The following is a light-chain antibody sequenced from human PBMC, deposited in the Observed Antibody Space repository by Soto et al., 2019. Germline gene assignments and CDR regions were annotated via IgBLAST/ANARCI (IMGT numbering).Light chain of an antibody. CDR3: HHSDSTPRT. Sequence: ILLTHSPSSLSVSVLYRVTLTFLAIQTLMRYVRLYHQQPGKAPKLLINAATSLQSMLPTRFSGGGAGTDFTLTISSQQPEDVATYCCHHSDSTPRTFGQGTKVDIK. CDR2: AAT. CDR1: QTLMRY. J-gene: IGKJ1*01. V-gene: IGKV1-39*01.